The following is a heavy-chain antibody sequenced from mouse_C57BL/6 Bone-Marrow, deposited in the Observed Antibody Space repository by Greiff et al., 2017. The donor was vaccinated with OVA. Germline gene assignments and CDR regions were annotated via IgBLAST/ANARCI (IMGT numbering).Heavy chain of an antibody. J-gene: IGHJ2*01. CDR2: IYPGDGDT. D-gene: IGHD1-1*01. CDR1: GYAFSSYW. V-gene: IGHV1-80*01. CDR3: ARLSWDYFDY. Sequence: QVQLKESGAELVKPGASVKISCKASGYAFSSYWMNWVKQRPGKGLEWIGQIYPGDGDTNYNGKFKGKATLTADKSSSTAYMQLSSLTSEDSAVYFCARLSWDYFDYWGQGTTLTVSS.